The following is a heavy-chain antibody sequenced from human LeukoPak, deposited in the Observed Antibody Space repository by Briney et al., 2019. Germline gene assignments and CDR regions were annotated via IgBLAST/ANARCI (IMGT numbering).Heavy chain of an antibody. V-gene: IGHV3-21*01. CDR3: VRVRVGSGGFDI. CDR2: ISYTGTYI. D-gene: IGHD1-26*01. Sequence: GGSLRLSCAASAFSLNAYNMNWVRQAPGKGLEWVSSISYTGTYIYYADSVKGRFTISRDNAQNSLYLQMNSLRAEDTAVYYCVRVRVGSGGFDIWGQGTVVTVST. J-gene: IGHJ3*02. CDR1: AFSLNAYN.